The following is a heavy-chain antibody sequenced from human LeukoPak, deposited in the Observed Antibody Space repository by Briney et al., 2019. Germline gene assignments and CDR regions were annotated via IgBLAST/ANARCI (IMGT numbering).Heavy chain of an antibody. Sequence: GGTLRLSCEASGFTVSSNYMSWVRQAPGKGLEWVSVIYSGGTTYYADSVKGRFTISRDNSKNTLYLQMNSLRAEDTAVYYCAGWPSSSWYKVAAFGIWGQGTMVTVSS. J-gene: IGHJ3*02. V-gene: IGHV3-53*01. CDR1: GFTVSSNY. D-gene: IGHD6-13*01. CDR3: AGWPSSSWYKVAAFGI. CDR2: IYSGGTT.